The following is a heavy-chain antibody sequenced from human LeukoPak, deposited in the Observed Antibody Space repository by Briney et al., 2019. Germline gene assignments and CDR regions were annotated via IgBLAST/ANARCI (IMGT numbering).Heavy chain of an antibody. CDR3: ARVRGHGDMIDS. CDR2: INPSGGTT. J-gene: IGHJ4*02. V-gene: IGHV1-46*01. D-gene: IGHD3-10*01. CDR1: GYIFTTYF. Sequence: ASVKVSCKASGYIFTTYFMHWVRQAPGQGLEWLGFINPSGGTTGYSQKFQGRVTMTRDTSTNKVYMSLSSLRSEDMAVYYCARVRGHGDMIDSWGQGTLVTVSS.